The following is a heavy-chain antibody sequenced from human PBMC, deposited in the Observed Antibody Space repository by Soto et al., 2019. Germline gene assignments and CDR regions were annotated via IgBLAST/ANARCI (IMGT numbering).Heavy chain of an antibody. CDR3: SRVPIAVPGTMYFDY. D-gene: IGHD6-19*01. CDR1: GDNASNNNAA. V-gene: IGHV6-1*01. CDR2: TYYRSKWYN. Sequence: PSQTLPITCAISGDNASNNNAACNWIRQSPSRGLEWLGRTYYRSKWYNDYAGSVKSRITINPDTSKNQFSLQLNSVTPEDTAVYYCSRVPIAVPGTMYFDYWGQGILVTV. J-gene: IGHJ4*02.